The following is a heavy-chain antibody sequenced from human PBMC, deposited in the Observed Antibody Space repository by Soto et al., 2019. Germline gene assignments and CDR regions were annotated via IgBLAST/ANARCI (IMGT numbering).Heavy chain of an antibody. CDR2: ISGSGGST. Sequence: PGGSLRLSCAASGFTFSSYAMSWVRQAPGKGLEWVSAISGSGGSTYYADSVKGRFTTSRDNSKNTLYLQMNSLRAEDTAVYYCAKDSAYDSSGYYRNWFDPWGQGTLVTVSS. CDR3: AKDSAYDSSGYYRNWFDP. J-gene: IGHJ5*02. V-gene: IGHV3-23*01. CDR1: GFTFSSYA. D-gene: IGHD3-22*01.